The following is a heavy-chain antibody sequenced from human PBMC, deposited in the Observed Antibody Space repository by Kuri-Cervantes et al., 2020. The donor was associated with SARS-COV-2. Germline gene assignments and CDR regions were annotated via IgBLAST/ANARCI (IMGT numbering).Heavy chain of an antibody. J-gene: IGHJ6*03. Sequence: GESLKISCAASGFTFSSYAMSWVRQAPGKGLEWVGRIKSKIDGGATDYAAPMKGRITISRDDSKNTVYLQVNSLKTEDTAMYYCTTVGHCNSSTCRYYHYYMDVWGKGTKVTVSS. V-gene: IGHV3-15*01. CDR3: TTVGHCNSSTCRYYHYYMDV. CDR2: IKSKIDGGAT. CDR1: GFTFSSYA. D-gene: IGHD2/OR15-2a*01.